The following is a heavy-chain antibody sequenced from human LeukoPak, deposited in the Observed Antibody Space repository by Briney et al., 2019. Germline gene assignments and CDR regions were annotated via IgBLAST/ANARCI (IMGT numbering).Heavy chain of an antibody. Sequence: PSETLSLTCTVSGDSFTSYHWNWIRQSPEVGLEWIGYIYFSGSTNYNPSLKSRVTISVDTSKNQFSLKLSSVTAADTAVYYCARDRVVVVPEHYYTGNYYYYGMDVWGQGTTVTVSS. D-gene: IGHD2-2*01. J-gene: IGHJ6*02. V-gene: IGHV4-59*01. CDR2: IYFSGST. CDR1: GDSFTSYH. CDR3: ARDRVVVVPEHYYTGNYYYYGMDV.